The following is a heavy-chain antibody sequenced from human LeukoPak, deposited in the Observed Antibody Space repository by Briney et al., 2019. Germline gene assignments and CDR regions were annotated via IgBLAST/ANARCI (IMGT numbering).Heavy chain of an antibody. V-gene: IGHV3-30*18. CDR3: AKRPAVFSYSFEY. D-gene: IGHD6-19*01. CDR1: GFTFSSYG. CDR2: ISYDGSNK. Sequence: GGSLRLSCAASGFTFSSYGMHWVRQAPGKGLEWVAVISYDGSNKFYADSVKGRFTISRDDSKNTLYLQMSSLRAEDTAVYYCAKRPAVFSYSFEYWGQGTLVTVSS. J-gene: IGHJ4*02.